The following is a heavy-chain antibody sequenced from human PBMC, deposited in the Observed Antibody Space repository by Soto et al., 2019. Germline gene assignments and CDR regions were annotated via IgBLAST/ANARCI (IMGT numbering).Heavy chain of an antibody. D-gene: IGHD3-22*01. Sequence: QVQLQESGPGLVKPSQTLSLTCTVSGGSISSGGYYWSWIRQHPGKGLEWIGYICYSGSTYYNPSLKSRVTISVDTSKNQFSLKLSSVTAADTAVYYCARDPYDSSGNDAFDIWGQGTMVTVSS. CDR2: ICYSGST. CDR3: ARDPYDSSGNDAFDI. V-gene: IGHV4-31*03. J-gene: IGHJ3*02. CDR1: GGSISSGGYY.